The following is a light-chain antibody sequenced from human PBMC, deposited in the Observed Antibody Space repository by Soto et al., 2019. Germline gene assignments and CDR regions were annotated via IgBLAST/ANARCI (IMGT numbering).Light chain of an antibody. Sequence: EIVLTQSPGTLSLSPGERATLSCRASQSVSSSYLAWYQQKPGQAPRLLIYGASSRATGIPDRFSGSGSGTDFTLTISRLEPEDFAVYYCQQYGSSWMYTSGQGTKLEIK. CDR2: GAS. V-gene: IGKV3-20*01. CDR3: QQYGSSWMYT. CDR1: QSVSSSY. J-gene: IGKJ2*01.